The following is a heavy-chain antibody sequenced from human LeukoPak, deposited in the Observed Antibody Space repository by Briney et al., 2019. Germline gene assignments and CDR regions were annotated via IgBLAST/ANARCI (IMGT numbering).Heavy chain of an antibody. CDR3: ARAQPLTIRSLHY. CDR2: ISSSSSYI. J-gene: IGHJ4*02. D-gene: IGHD3-3*01. Sequence: GGSLRLSCAASGFTFSSYSMNWVRQAPGKGLEWVSSISSSSSYIYYADSVKGRFTISIDNAKNSLYLQMNSLRAEDTAVYYCARAQPLTIRSLHYWGQGTLVTVSS. V-gene: IGHV3-21*01. CDR1: GFTFSSYS.